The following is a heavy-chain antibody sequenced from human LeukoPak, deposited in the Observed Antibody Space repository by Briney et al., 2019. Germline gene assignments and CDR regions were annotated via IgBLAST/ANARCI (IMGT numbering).Heavy chain of an antibody. Sequence: GGSLRLSCAASGFTFSSYGMHWVRQAPGQGLEWMGIINPSGGSTSYAQKFQGRVTMTRDTSTSTVYMELSSLRSEDTAVYYCARDLGYYDSSGYLHLGYWGQGTLVTVSS. V-gene: IGHV1-46*01. CDR1: GFTFSSYG. CDR3: ARDLGYYDSSGYLHLGY. J-gene: IGHJ4*02. D-gene: IGHD3-22*01. CDR2: INPSGGST.